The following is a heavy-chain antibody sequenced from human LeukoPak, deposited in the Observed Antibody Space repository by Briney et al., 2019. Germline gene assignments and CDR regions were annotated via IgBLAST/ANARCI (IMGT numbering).Heavy chain of an antibody. V-gene: IGHV4-38-2*02. CDR2: IYHSGST. CDR1: GYSISSGYY. CDR3: ARLTLWYYDSSGPIDY. D-gene: IGHD3-22*01. J-gene: IGHJ4*02. Sequence: SETLSLTCTVSGYSISSGYYRGWIRQPPGKGLEWIGSIYHSGSTYYNPFLKSRVTISVDTSKNQFSLKLSSVTAADTAVYYCARLTLWYYDSSGPIDYWGQGTPVTVSS.